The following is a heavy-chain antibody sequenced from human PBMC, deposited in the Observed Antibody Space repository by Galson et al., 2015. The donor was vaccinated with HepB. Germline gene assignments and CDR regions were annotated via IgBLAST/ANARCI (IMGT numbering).Heavy chain of an antibody. D-gene: IGHD3-10*01. CDR1: GFTFSNYG. Sequence: SLRLSCAASGFTFSNYGMHWVRQAPGKWLEWVAVISYDGSNKYYADSVKGRFTISRDNSKNTLYLQMNSLRAEDTAVYYCARDFGFGLDYWGQGTLVTVSS. J-gene: IGHJ4*02. CDR3: ARDFGFGLDY. CDR2: ISYDGSNK. V-gene: IGHV3-30*03.